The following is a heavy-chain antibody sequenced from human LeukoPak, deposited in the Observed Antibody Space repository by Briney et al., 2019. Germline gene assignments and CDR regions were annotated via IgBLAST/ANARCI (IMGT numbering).Heavy chain of an antibody. V-gene: IGHV4-38-2*02. Sequence: SETLSLTCTVSGYSISSGYYWGWIRPPPGKGLEWIGYIYYSGSTNYNPSLKSRVTISVDTSKNQFSLKLSSVTAADTAVYYCARAPSRGYYFDYWGQGTLVTVSS. CDR2: IYYSGST. D-gene: IGHD3-10*01. J-gene: IGHJ4*02. CDR1: GYSISSGYY. CDR3: ARAPSRGYYFDY.